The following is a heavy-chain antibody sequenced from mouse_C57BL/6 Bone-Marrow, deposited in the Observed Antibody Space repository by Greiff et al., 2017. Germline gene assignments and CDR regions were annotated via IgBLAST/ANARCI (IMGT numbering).Heavy chain of an antibody. CDR2: INPSGGYT. V-gene: IGHV1-4*01. CDR1: GYTFTSYT. Sequence: QVQLQQSGAELARPGASVKMSCKASGYTFTSYTMHWVKQRPGQGLAWIGYINPSGGYTKYNQKFKDKATLTADKSSSTAYMQLSSLTSEDSAFYYWTYYGSKGYWGQGTTLTVSS. D-gene: IGHD1-1*01. CDR3: TYYGSKGY. J-gene: IGHJ2*01.